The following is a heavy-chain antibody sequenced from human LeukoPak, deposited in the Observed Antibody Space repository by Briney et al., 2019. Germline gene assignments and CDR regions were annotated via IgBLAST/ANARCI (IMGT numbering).Heavy chain of an antibody. D-gene: IGHD3-16*02. CDR3: ARYTAHDAFDI. CDR2: TRNKANSYTT. J-gene: IGHJ3*02. Sequence: GGSLRLSCAASGFTFSDHYMDWVRQAPGKGLEWVGRTRNKANSYTTEYAASVKGRFTISRNDSKNSLYLQMNSLKTEDTAAYYCARYTAHDAFDIWGQGTMVTVSS. CDR1: GFTFSDHY. V-gene: IGHV3-72*01.